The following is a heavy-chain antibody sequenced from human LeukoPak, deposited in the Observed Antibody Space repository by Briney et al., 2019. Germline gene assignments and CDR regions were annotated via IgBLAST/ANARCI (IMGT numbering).Heavy chain of an antibody. J-gene: IGHJ3*02. CDR3: ARDRPRTSRDVFDI. D-gene: IGHD1-14*01. CDR2: INPSGGST. Sequence: ASVKVSCKASGYTFTSCYLHWVRQAPGQGLEWMGFINPSGGSTTYAQMLQARVTMTRDTSTSTVYMELSSLRSEDTAIYYCARDRPRTSRDVFDIWGQGTMVTVSS. CDR1: GYTFTSCY. V-gene: IGHV1-46*01.